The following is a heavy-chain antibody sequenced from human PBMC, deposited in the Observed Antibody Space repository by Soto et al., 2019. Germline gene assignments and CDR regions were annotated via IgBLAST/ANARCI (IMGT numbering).Heavy chain of an antibody. CDR2: IYYSGST. CDR3: ARDYGSGDYYYGMDV. D-gene: IGHD3-10*01. CDR1: GGSISSGGYY. Sequence: QVQLQESGPGLVKPSQTLSLTCTVSGGSISSGGYYWSWIRQHPGKGLEWIGYIYYSGSTYYNPSLKSRVTMSVDTSKNQFSLKLSSVTAADTAVYYCARDYGSGDYYYGMDVWGQGTTVTVSS. J-gene: IGHJ6*02. V-gene: IGHV4-31*03.